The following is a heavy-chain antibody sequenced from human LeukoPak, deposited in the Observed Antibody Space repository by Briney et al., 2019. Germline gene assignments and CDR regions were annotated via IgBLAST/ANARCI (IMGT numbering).Heavy chain of an antibody. CDR3: ARDITLLTMYSGSYPPFGMDV. CDR2: TNPNNGGT. J-gene: IGHJ6*02. D-gene: IGHD1-26*01. CDR1: GYTFTSYG. V-gene: IGHV1-2*02. Sequence: ASVKVSCKASGYTFTSYGISWVRQAPGQGLEWMGWTNPNNGGTTYAQRFQGRVTMTRDTSISTVYMELSSLRSDDTAVYYCARDITLLTMYSGSYPPFGMDVWGQGTTVTVSS.